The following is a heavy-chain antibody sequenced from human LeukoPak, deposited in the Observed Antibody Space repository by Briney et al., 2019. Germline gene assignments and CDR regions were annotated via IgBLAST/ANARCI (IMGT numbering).Heavy chain of an antibody. CDR3: ARVYSGWYYFDY. V-gene: IGHV3-48*03. J-gene: IGHJ4*02. CDR1: GFTFSSYE. CDR2: ISSSGSTI. D-gene: IGHD5-12*01. Sequence: PGGSLRLSCAASGFTFSSYEMNWVRQAPGKGLEWFSYISSSGSTIYYADSVKGRFTISRDNAKNSLYLQMNSLRPEDTAVYYCARVYSGWYYFDYWGQGTLVTVSS.